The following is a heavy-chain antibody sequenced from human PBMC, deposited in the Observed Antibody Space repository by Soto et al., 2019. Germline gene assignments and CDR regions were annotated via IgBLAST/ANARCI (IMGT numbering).Heavy chain of an antibody. CDR1: GGTFSSYR. D-gene: IGHD6-13*01. CDR2: IVPIYRTA. J-gene: IGHJ4*02. V-gene: IGHV1-69*13. CDR3: VRDSGATLISS. Sequence: SVKVSCKASGGTFSSYRINWVRQAPGQGLEWVGGIVPIYRTADYAQKFQGRVTITADESARTSYMELRSLKSQDTAVYYCVRDSGATLISSWGQGTLVTVS.